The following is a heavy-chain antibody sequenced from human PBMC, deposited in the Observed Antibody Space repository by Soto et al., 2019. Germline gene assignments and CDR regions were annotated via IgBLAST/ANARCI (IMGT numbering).Heavy chain of an antibody. D-gene: IGHD4-17*01. J-gene: IGHJ4*02. CDR2: ISYDGSNK. CDR1: GFTFSSYG. V-gene: IGHV3-30*18. Sequence: QVQLVESGGGVVQPGRSLRLSCAASGFTFSSYGMHWVRQAPGKGLEWVAVISYDGSNKYYADSVKGRFTISRDNSKNPLYLQMNSLRAEDTAVYYCAKDHYGDSYYFDYWGQGTLVTVSS. CDR3: AKDHYGDSYYFDY.